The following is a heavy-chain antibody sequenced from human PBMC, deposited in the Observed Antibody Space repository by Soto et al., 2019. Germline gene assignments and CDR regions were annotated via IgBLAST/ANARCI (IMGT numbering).Heavy chain of an antibody. CDR2: INPNGGST. Sequence: GASVKVSCKASGYSFTSYYMHWVRQAPGQGLEWMGIINPNGGSTSYAQRFQGRVTMTRDTSTSTVYMELSSLRSEDTAVYYCARRLEAVAAEPLDYWGQGTLVTVSS. V-gene: IGHV1-46*01. D-gene: IGHD6-19*01. CDR1: GYSFTSYY. J-gene: IGHJ4*02. CDR3: ARRLEAVAAEPLDY.